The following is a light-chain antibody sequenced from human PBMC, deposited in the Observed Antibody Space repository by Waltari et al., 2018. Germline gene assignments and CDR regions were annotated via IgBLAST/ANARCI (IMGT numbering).Light chain of an antibody. CDR3: ATWDDSLSGPV. V-gene: IGLV1-47*01. Sequence: QSVLTQPPSASGTPGQRVTISCSGSSSNIGSNYVYWYQQLPGTAPKLLIYRNNPRPSGVPDRFSGSKAGTSAALAISGLRSDDEADYYCATWDDSLSGPVFGGGTKVTVL. CDR1: SSNIGSNY. J-gene: IGLJ2*01. CDR2: RNN.